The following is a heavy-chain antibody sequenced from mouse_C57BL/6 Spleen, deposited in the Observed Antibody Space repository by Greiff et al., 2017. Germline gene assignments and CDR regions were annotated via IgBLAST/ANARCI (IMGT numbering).Heavy chain of an antibody. Sequence: VKVVESGPGLVQPSQSLSITCTVSGFSLTSYGVHWVRQPPGKGLEWLGVIWSGGSTDYNAAFISRLSIRKDNSKSHVFFKMNSLQADDTAIYYCAKNGIRYYFDYWGQGTTRTVSS. CDR2: IWSGGST. D-gene: IGHD1-1*01. CDR3: AKNGIRYYFDY. CDR1: GFSLTSYG. V-gene: IGHV2-4*01. J-gene: IGHJ2*01.